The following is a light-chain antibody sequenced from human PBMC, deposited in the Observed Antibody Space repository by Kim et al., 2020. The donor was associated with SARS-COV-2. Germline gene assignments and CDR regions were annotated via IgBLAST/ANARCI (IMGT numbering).Light chain of an antibody. V-gene: IGKV1-8*01. Sequence: AIRITQSPSSLSASTGDRVTITCRASQGISSYLAWYQQKPGKAPKVLIYAASTLQSGVPTRFSGSGSGTDFTLTISCLQSEDFATYYCQQYYSYPRTFGQGTKVDIK. J-gene: IGKJ1*01. CDR2: AAS. CDR3: QQYYSYPRT. CDR1: QGISSY.